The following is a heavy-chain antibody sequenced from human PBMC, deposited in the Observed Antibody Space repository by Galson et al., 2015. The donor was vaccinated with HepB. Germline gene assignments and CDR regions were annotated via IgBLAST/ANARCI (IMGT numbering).Heavy chain of an antibody. V-gene: IGHV1-69*13. D-gene: IGHD5-24*01. J-gene: IGHJ6*02. CDR3: ARDWSLFRDGADYYYYGMDV. CDR1: GGSVSSYA. Sequence: SVKVSCKASGGSVSSYAISWVRQAPGQGLEWMGGIILMFGIPKYAQKFQGRVTITADESTSTAYMELNSLRSEDTAVFYCARDWSLFRDGADYYYYGMDVWGQGTTVTVSS. CDR2: IILMFGIP.